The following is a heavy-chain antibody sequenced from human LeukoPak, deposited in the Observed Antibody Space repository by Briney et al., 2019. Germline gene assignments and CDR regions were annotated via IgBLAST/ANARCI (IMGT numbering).Heavy chain of an antibody. V-gene: IGHV3-23*01. CDR2: IGGSGGFS. D-gene: IGHD2-8*01. Sequence: GGSVRLSCVACGFSFSDNNMHWVRQAPGKGLERVSPIGGSGGFSLYAVSVKGRFTISRDNSNSPLNLHMNSLRAEDTAIYYCAQVGCSYAFDIWGQGTMVTVSS. CDR1: GFSFSDNN. J-gene: IGHJ3*02. CDR3: AQVGCSYAFDI.